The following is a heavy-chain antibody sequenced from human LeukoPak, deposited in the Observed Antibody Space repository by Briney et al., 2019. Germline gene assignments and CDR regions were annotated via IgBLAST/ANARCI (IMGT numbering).Heavy chain of an antibody. CDR3: ATSGMVRGMDV. CDR2: INPNRGGT. CDR1: GSTFSGYY. J-gene: IGHJ6*02. V-gene: IGHV1-2*02. D-gene: IGHD3-10*01. Sequence: ASVKVSCKASGSTFSGYYMHWVRQAPGQGLEWMGWINPNRGGTSYAQKFQGRVTMTRDRSISTAYMGLSRLRSDDSAVYYCATSGMVRGMDVWGQGTTVTVSS.